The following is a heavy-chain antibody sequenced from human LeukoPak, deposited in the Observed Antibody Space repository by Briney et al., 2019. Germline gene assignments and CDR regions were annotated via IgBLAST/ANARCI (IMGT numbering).Heavy chain of an antibody. Sequence: SETLSLTCSVSGGSISSYYWSWIRQPPGKGLEWIGRIYTSGSTNYNPSLKSRVTISGDTSKNQFSLRLSSVTAADTAVYYCARASYSYDINGWVPFDYWGQGTLVTVSS. J-gene: IGHJ4*02. CDR2: IYTSGST. CDR3: ARASYSYDINGWVPFDY. V-gene: IGHV4-4*08. D-gene: IGHD3-22*01. CDR1: GGSISSYY.